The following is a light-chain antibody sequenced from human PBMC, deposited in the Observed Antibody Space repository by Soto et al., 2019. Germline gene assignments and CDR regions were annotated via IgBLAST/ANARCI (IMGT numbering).Light chain of an antibody. J-gene: IGKJ2*01. V-gene: IGKV3-20*01. CDR2: GAS. CDR3: QQYGSSRGT. Sequence: EIVLTQSPGTLSLSPGERATLSCRASQSVSSSYLAWYQQKPGQAPRLLIYGASSRATCIPDRFSGSGSGTDVTLTISRLEPEDVAVYYCQQYGSSRGTFGQGTKLEIK. CDR1: QSVSSSY.